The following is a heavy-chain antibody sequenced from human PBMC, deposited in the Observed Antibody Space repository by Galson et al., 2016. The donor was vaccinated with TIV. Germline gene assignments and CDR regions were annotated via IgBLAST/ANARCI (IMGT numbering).Heavy chain of an antibody. CDR1: GGTFSSYA. Sequence: SVKVSCKASGGTFSSYATTWVRQAPGQGLEWVGRIIPIFRTTNYAQGFQGRVTITADEFTGAAYMEWNILRSANTAVYFCAKESGYNSGYITDWGQGTLVTVSS. V-gene: IGHV1-69*13. D-gene: IGHD5-18*01. CDR3: AKESGYNSGYITD. CDR2: IIPIFRTT. J-gene: IGHJ1*01.